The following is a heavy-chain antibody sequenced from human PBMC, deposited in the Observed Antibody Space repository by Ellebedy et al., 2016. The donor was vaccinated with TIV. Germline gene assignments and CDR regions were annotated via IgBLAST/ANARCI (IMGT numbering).Heavy chain of an antibody. CDR1: GASINSTSYY. V-gene: IGHV4-39*07. CDR2: IYYSGGT. J-gene: IGHJ3*02. CDR3: ARAPRAPGVAFDI. Sequence: SETLSLTCTVSGASINSTSYYWGWIRQPPGKGLEWIGSIYYSGGTYYNPSLKSRVTISVDTSKNQFSLKLSSATAADTAVYYCARAPRAPGVAFDIWGQGTMVTVSS.